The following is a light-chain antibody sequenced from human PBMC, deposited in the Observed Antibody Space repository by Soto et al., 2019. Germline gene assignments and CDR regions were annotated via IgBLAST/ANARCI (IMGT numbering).Light chain of an antibody. J-gene: IGKJ2*01. CDR2: GAS. V-gene: IGKV3-15*01. CDR1: QSVSSN. CDR3: QQYNYWPPYT. Sequence: EIVMTQSPATLSVSPGERATLSCRASQSVSSNLAWYQQKPGQAPRLLIYGASTRATGIPARFSGSGSGTEFTLTISRLQSEDFAGYYCQQYNYWPPYTFGQGTKLEIK.